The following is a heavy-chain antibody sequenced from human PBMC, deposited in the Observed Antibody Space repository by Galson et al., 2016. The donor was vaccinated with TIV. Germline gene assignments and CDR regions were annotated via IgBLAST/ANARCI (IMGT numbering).Heavy chain of an antibody. CDR1: GFTFDDYA. V-gene: IGHV3-9*01. CDR3: CKCSGDALYVFYIDG. CDR2: ISWNGGVA. D-gene: IGHD2-15*01. Sequence: SLRLSCAVSGFTFDDYALHWVRQAPGKGLEWVSGISWNGGVAGYADSLKRRFTISRDNAKNSRYLRMTSLRTDDTAVYFCCKCSGDALYVFYIDGGGEGITVIVSS. J-gene: IGHJ6*03.